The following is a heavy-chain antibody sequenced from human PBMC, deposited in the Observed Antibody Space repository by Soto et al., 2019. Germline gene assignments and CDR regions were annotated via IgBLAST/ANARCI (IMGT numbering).Heavy chain of an antibody. V-gene: IGHV1-8*01. Sequence: ASVKVSCKASGYTFTSYDINWVRQATGQGLEWMGWMNPNSGNTGYAQKFQGRVTMTRNTSISTAYMELSSLRSEDTAVYYCERKLRYFDWLLPDYYYYYMDVWGKGTTVTVSS. J-gene: IGHJ6*03. CDR1: GYTFTSYD. D-gene: IGHD3-9*01. CDR3: ERKLRYFDWLLPDYYYYYMDV. CDR2: MNPNSGNT.